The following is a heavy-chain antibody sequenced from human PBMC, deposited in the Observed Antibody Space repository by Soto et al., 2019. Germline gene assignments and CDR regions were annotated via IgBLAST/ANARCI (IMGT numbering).Heavy chain of an antibody. V-gene: IGHV3-30*18. Sequence: VHLVESGGGMVQPGRSLRLSCAVSGFTFRTYDMHWVRQAPGKGLEWVAVVSYDGTYENYADSVKGRFTVSRDNSKNTLYLQMNSLRAEDTGVYYCAKVSISKSSAVTFDSWGRGTLVTVSS. CDR1: GFTFRTYD. CDR3: AKVSISKSSAVTFDS. D-gene: IGHD2-15*01. CDR2: VSYDGTYE. J-gene: IGHJ4*02.